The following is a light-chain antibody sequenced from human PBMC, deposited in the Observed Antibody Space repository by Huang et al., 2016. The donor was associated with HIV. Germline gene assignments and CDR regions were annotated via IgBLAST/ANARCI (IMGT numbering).Light chain of an antibody. V-gene: IGKV3-11*01. Sequence: VMLTQSPATLSLSPGQRATLSCRASQSIKNFLAWYQQKPGQAPRLLIYDTSIRATGFPARFSGSGSETGFTLTISSLEPEDCAVYYCQQRKGWPLTFGGGTKVEIK. CDR1: QSIKNF. CDR2: DTS. CDR3: QQRKGWPLT. J-gene: IGKJ4*01.